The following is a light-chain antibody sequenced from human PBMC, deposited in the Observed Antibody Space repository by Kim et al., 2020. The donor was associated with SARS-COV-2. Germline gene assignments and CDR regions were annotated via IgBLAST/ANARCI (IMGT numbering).Light chain of an antibody. CDR1: SSDVGGYNY. V-gene: IGLV2-14*01. CDR2: DVS. Sequence: QSALTQPASVSGSPGQSITISCTGTSSDVGGYNYVSWYQQHPGTAPKLMIYDVSKRPSGVSNRFSGSKSGNTASLTISGLQAEDEADYYCSSYTSSSTAWVFGGGTQLTVL. J-gene: IGLJ3*02. CDR3: SSYTSSSTAWV.